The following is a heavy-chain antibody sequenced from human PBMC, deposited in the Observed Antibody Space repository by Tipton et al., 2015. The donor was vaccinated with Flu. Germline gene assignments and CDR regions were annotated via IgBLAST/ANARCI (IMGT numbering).Heavy chain of an antibody. V-gene: IGHV3-48*03. J-gene: IGHJ4*02. CDR3: ATLTGDDY. D-gene: IGHD7-27*01. CDR2: ISSSGNTI. Sequence: SLRLSCAASGFTFSSYEVNWVRQAPGKGLEWVSYISSSGNTISYADSVRGRFTNSRDNTKKSLYLQLNSLRAEDTAIYYCATLTGDDYWGQGILVTVSS. CDR1: GFTFSSYE.